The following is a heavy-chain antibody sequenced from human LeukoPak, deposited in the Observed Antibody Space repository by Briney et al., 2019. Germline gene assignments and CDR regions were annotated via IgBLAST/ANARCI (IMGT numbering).Heavy chain of an antibody. J-gene: IGHJ4*02. CDR3: ARADRNTIFGVVIWDAFDY. D-gene: IGHD3-3*01. CDR2: IKQDGSEK. CDR1: GFTFSSYW. Sequence: GGSLRLSCAASGFTFSSYWMSWVRQAPGKGLEWVANIKQDGSEKYYVDSVKGRFTISGDNAKNSLYLQMNSLRAEDTAVYYCARADRNTIFGVVIWDAFDYWGQGTLVTVSS. V-gene: IGHV3-7*01.